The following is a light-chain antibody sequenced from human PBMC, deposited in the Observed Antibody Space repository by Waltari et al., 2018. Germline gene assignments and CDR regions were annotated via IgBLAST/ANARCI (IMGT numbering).Light chain of an antibody. CDR3: QQYNAWPRT. Sequence: SGRANQGVSSSLAWYREDPGRAPSLLIYGASTRATGVPSRFSGSGSGTEFTLTISSLQSEGFAVYDCQQYNAWPRTFGQGTEVEIK. CDR1: QGVSSS. V-gene: IGKV3-15*01. J-gene: IGKJ1*01. CDR2: GAS.